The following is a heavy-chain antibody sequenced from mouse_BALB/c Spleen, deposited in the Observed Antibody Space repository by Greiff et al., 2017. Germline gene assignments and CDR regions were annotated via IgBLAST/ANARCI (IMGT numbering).Heavy chain of an antibody. D-gene: IGHD2-1*01. V-gene: IGHV3-6*02. CDR3: ARDGGNYDAY. J-gene: IGHJ3*01. CDR2: ISYDGSN. Sequence: EVKLLESGPGLVKPSQSLSLTCSVTGYSITSGYYWNWIRQFPGNKLEWMGYISYDGSNNYNPSLKNRISITRDTSKNQFFLKLNSVTTEDTATYYCARDGGNYDAYWGQGTLVTVSA. CDR1: GYSITSGYY.